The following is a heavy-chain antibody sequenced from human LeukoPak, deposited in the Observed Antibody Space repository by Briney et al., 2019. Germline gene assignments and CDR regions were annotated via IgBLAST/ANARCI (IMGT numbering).Heavy chain of an antibody. CDR2: IIPIFSTA. CDR1: GGTFSSYA. Sequence: SVKVSCKASGGTFSSYAISWVRQAPGQGLEWMGGIIPIFSTANYAQKFQGRVTITADKSTSTAYMELSSLRSEDTAVYYCARDFVYDILTGYYNDYYYYMDVWGKGTTVTVSS. CDR3: ARDFVYDILTGYYNDYYYYMDV. V-gene: IGHV1-69*06. D-gene: IGHD3-9*01. J-gene: IGHJ6*03.